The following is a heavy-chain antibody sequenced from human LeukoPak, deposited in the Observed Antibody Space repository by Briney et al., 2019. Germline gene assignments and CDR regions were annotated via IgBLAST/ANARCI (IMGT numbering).Heavy chain of an antibody. CDR2: IIPIFGTA. J-gene: IGHJ4*02. V-gene: IGHV1-69*05. Sequence: SVKVSCKASGGTFSSYAISWVRQAPGQGLEWMGRIIPIFGTANYAQKFQGRVTMTRNTSISTAYMELSSLRSEDTAVYYCARGSGRAFDYWGQGTLVTVSS. CDR3: ARGSGRAFDY. CDR1: GGTFSSYA.